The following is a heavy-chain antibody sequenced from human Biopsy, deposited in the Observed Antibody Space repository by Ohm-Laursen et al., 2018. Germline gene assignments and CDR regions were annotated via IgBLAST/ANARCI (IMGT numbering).Heavy chain of an antibody. V-gene: IGHV1-18*04. CDR2: ITADEK. D-gene: IGHD1-26*01. Sequence: TFYSYGITWVRRAPGQGLEWMGWITADEKNSAPKFQGRVTMTTDMSTSTAYMELRGLKSDDTAVYYCARVFGGAYYSYAFDIWGQGTLVIVSS. J-gene: IGHJ3*02. CDR3: ARVFGGAYYSYAFDI. CDR1: TFYSYG.